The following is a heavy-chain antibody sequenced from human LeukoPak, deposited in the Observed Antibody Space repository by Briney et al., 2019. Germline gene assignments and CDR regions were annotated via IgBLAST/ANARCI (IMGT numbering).Heavy chain of an antibody. CDR3: ARRISSSWYYFDY. CDR1: GGSISSSSYY. J-gene: IGHJ4*02. V-gene: IGHV4-39*01. Sequence: SETLSLTCTVSGGSISSSSYYWGWIRQPPGKGLEWIGSIYHSGSTYYNPSLKSRVTISVDTSKNQFSLKLSSVTAADTAVYYCARRISSSWYYFDYWGQGTLVTVSS. D-gene: IGHD6-13*01. CDR2: IYHSGST.